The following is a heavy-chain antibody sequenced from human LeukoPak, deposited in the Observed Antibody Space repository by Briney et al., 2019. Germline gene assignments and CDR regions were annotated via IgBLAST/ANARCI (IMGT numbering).Heavy chain of an antibody. J-gene: IGHJ4*02. D-gene: IGHD6-13*01. V-gene: IGHV3-48*02. CDR3: ARDRIAGY. CDR1: GFTFSSYT. CDR2: ISSSSRTI. Sequence: GGSLRLSCAASGFTFSSYTMNWVRQAPGKGLEWVSYISSSSRTIYYADSVKGRFTISRDNAKNLLYLQMNSLRDEDTAVYYCARDRIAGYWGQGTLVTVSS.